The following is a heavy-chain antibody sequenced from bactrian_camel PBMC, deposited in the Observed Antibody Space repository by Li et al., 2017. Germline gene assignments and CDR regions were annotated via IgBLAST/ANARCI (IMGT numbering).Heavy chain of an antibody. D-gene: IGHD4*01. Sequence: VQLVESGGGSVQAGGSLRLSCLAPARIYNGNCMAWFRLTPGATERSGVAGIYPEGGTSYYDDSVKGRFTISRDNDKNMAYLRMNDQKTEDTAVYCCATAATLATMSPSDASFKCEGTQVTVS. CDR1: ARIYNGNC. CDR2: IYPEGGTS. V-gene: IGHV3-2*01. J-gene: IGHJ4*01.